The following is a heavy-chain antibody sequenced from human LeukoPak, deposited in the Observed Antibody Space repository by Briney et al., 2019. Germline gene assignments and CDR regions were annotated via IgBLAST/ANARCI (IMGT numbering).Heavy chain of an antibody. D-gene: IGHD2-2*01. V-gene: IGHV4-38-2*01. CDR1: GYSISSGYL. J-gene: IGHJ4*02. CDR2: ILHSGST. CDR3: ATCNSTNCYQHLDY. Sequence: PSETPSLTCGVSGYSISSGYLWGWIRQPPGKGLEWIGSILHSGSTYYNPSLRSRLSISVDTSKNQFSLKLTSVTAADTAVYFCATCNSTNCYQHLDYWGQGTLVTVSS.